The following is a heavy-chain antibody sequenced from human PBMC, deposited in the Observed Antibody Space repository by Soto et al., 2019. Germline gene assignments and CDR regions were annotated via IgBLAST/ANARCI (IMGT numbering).Heavy chain of an antibody. D-gene: IGHD2-8*01. Sequence: GGSLRLSCAASGFTFSDHYMDWVRQAPGKGLEWVGRTRNKANSYTTEYAASGKGRLTISRDDSKNSLYLQMNSLKTEDTAVYYCARDKRYCTNGVCSYGNLDYWGQGTLVTVSS. J-gene: IGHJ4*02. CDR3: ARDKRYCTNGVCSYGNLDY. V-gene: IGHV3-72*01. CDR2: TRNKANSYTT. CDR1: GFTFSDHY.